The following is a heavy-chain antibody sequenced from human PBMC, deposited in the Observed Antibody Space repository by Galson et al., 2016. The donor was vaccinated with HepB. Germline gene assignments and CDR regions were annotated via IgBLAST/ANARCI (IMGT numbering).Heavy chain of an antibody. Sequence: SETLSLTCTVSGGSISIDTHYWAWIRQPPGKGLEWLGSIYYSGSTYYNPSLKSRVTMSVDTSKNQFPLKLTSVTAADTAVFYCARHLGSTPYFDVWGQGTTVTVSS. J-gene: IGHJ6*02. CDR2: IYYSGST. D-gene: IGHD2/OR15-2a*01. V-gene: IGHV4-39*01. CDR1: GGSISIDTHY. CDR3: ARHLGSTPYFDV.